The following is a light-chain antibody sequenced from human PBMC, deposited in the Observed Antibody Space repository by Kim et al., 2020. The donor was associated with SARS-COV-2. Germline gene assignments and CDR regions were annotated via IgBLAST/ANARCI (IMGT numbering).Light chain of an antibody. J-gene: IGKJ4*01. CDR1: QSVNNN. CDR2: GPT. Sequence: EIVMTQSPATLSVSPGESATFSCRASQSVNNNLAWYQQKPGQAPRLLIYGPTTRATGIPVKFSGGGYGTEFTLTISSLQSEDFAVYYCQQYNNWPLSFGGGTKVDIK. CDR3: QQYNNWPLS. V-gene: IGKV3-15*01.